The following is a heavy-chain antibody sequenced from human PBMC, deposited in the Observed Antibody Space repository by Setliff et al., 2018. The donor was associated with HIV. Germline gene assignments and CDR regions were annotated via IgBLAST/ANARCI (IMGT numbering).Heavy chain of an antibody. J-gene: IGHJ4*02. CDR3: MRGRSITIFGVAYFDF. CDR1: GGSLSGYY. D-gene: IGHD3-3*01. Sequence: SETLSLTCAFYGGSLSGYYWRWIRQPPGKGLEWIGDVSHTGSTNYNPSLKSRITISVDMSNNQFSLKVTSVTAADTAVYYCMRGRSITIFGVAYFDFWGQGTQVTVSS. CDR2: VSHTGST. V-gene: IGHV4-34*01.